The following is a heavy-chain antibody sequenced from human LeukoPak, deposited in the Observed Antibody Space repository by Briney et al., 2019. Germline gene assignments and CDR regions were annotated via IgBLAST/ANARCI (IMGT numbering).Heavy chain of an antibody. D-gene: IGHD6-13*01. CDR1: GFIFNKHA. CDR2: INSGGST. Sequence: GGSLRLSCAASGFIFNKHAMSWVRQAPGKGLEWVSLINSGGSTYYSDSVRGRFATSRDNSKNTLYLQMSSLRAEDTAVYYCAGHSEMDVWGQGITVTVSS. J-gene: IGHJ6*02. V-gene: IGHV3-53*01. CDR3: AGHSEMDV.